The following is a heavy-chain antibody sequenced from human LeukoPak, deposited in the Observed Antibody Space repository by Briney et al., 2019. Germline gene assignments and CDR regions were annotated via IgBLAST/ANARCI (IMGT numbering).Heavy chain of an antibody. CDR3: ARESYYGSGRALDY. CDR2: IYTSGST. V-gene: IGHV4-4*07. J-gene: IGHJ4*02. Sequence: SETLSLTCTVSGGSISSYYWSWIRQPAGKGLEWIGRIYTSGSTNYNPSLKSRVTMSVDTSKNQFSLKLSSVTAADTAVYYCARESYYGSGRALDYWGQGTLVTVSS. D-gene: IGHD3-10*01. CDR1: GGSISSYY.